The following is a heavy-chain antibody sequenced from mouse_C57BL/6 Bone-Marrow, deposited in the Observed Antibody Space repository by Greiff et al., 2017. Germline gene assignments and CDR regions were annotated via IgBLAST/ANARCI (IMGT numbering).Heavy chain of an antibody. D-gene: IGHD2-1*01. J-gene: IGHJ3*01. V-gene: IGHV1-20*01. Sequence: EVTLVESGPELVKPGDSVKISCKASGYSFTGYFMNWVMQSHGKSLEWIGRINPYNGDTFYNQKFKGKATLTVDKSSSTAHMELRSLTSEDSAVYYCARRGDYGNYEAWFAYWGQGTLVTVSA. CDR3: ARRGDYGNYEAWFAY. CDR2: INPYNGDT. CDR1: GYSFTGYF.